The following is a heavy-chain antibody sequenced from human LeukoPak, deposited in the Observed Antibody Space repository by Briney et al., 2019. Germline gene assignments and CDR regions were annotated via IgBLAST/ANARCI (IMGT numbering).Heavy chain of an antibody. CDR2: ISGSGGST. V-gene: IGHV3-23*01. CDR1: GFTFSSYA. CDR3: ARDKTYYYDSSGSGMDV. Sequence: GALRLSCAASGFTFSSYAMSWVRQAPGKGLEWVSAISGSGGSTYYADSVKGRFTISRDNSKNTLYLQMNSLRAEDTAVYYCARDKTYYYDSSGSGMDVWGQGTTVTVSS. J-gene: IGHJ6*02. D-gene: IGHD3-22*01.